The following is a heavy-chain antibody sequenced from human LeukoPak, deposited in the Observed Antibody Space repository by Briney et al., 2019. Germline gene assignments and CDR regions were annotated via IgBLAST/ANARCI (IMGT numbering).Heavy chain of an antibody. CDR3: ARVNRYYYGSGFDY. D-gene: IGHD3-10*01. Sequence: PSETLSLTCAVSGGSISSSNWWSWVRQPPGKGLEWIGEIYHSGSTNYNPSLKSRVTISVDKSKNQFSLKLSSVTAADTAVYYCARVNRYYYGSGFDYWGQGTLVTVSS. CDR1: GGSISSSNW. CDR2: IYHSGST. V-gene: IGHV4-4*02. J-gene: IGHJ4*02.